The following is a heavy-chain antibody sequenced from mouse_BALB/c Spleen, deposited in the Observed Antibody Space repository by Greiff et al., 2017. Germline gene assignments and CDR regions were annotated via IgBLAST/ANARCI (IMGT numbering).Heavy chain of an antibody. CDR1: GYSFTSYW. J-gene: IGHJ3*01. CDR2: IYPGNSDT. Sequence: EVQLQQSGTVLARPGASVKMSCKASGYSFTSYWMHWVKQRPGQGLEWIGAIYPGNSDTSYNQKFKGKAKLTAVTSASTAYMELSSLTNEDSAVYYCTNYYGNPWFAYWGQGTLVTVSA. D-gene: IGHD2-1*01. CDR3: TNYYGNPWFAY. V-gene: IGHV1-5*01.